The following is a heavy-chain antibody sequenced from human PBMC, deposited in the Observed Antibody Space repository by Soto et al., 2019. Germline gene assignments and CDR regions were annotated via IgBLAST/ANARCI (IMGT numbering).Heavy chain of an antibody. D-gene: IGHD3-10*01. CDR3: ASTYYYGSGSYLGRNWFDP. CDR1: GGSISSGGYY. CDR2: IYYSGST. V-gene: IGHV4-31*03. J-gene: IGHJ5*02. Sequence: PSETLSLTCTVSGGSISSGGYYWSWIRQHPGKGLEWIGYIYYSGSTYYNPSLKSRVTISVDTSKNQFSLKLSSVTAADTAVYYCASTYYYGSGSYLGRNWFDPWGQGTLVTVSS.